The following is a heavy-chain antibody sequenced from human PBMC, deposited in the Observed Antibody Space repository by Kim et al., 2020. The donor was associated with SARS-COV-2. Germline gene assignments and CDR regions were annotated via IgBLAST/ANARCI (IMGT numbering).Heavy chain of an antibody. CDR3: AKVPMVRGVISDY. Sequence: YADSVKGRFTISRDNSKNSLYLKMNSLRTEDTALYYCAKVPMVRGVISDYWGQGTLVTVSS. D-gene: IGHD3-10*01. J-gene: IGHJ4*02. V-gene: IGHV3-43*01.